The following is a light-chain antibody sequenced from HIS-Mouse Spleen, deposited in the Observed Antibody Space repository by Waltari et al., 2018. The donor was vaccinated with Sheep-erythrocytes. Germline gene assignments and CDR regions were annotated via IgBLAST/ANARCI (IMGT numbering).Light chain of an antibody. CDR2: EGS. Sequence: QSALTQPASVSGSPGQSITISCTGTSSDGGSYNLVSWYQQHPGKAPKLMIYEGSKRPSGVSNRFSGFKSGPTASLTLSALQAQAEADYHCCSYAASITPWVFGGWTKLTVL. J-gene: IGLJ3*02. CDR1: SSDGGSYNL. CDR3: CSYAASITPWV. V-gene: IGLV2-23*01.